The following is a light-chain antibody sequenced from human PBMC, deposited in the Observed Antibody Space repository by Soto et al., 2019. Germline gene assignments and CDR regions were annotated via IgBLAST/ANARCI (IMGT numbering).Light chain of an antibody. J-gene: IGKJ5*01. Sequence: IQLTQSPSSLSASVGDSVTITCRASQGISLSLAWFHPKPGEAPTLLISDASSLERGVPSRFRGSGSGADFTLRINGLRPEDLGTYFCQQFAYNPVTFGHGTRLEI. CDR3: QQFAYNPVT. CDR2: DAS. CDR1: QGISLS. V-gene: IGKV1D-13*01.